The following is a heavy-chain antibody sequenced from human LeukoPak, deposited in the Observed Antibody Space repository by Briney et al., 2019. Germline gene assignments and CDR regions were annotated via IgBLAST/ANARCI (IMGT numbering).Heavy chain of an antibody. CDR3: AREMWDCSGGSCYSDDAFDI. V-gene: IGHV4-59*01. Sequence: SETLSLTCTVSGGSISSYYWSWIRQPPGRGLEWIGYIYYSGSTNYNPSLKSRVTISVDTSKNQFSLKLSSVTAADTAVYYCAREMWDCSGGSCYSDDAFDIWGQGTMVTVSS. J-gene: IGHJ3*02. D-gene: IGHD2-15*01. CDR2: IYYSGST. CDR1: GGSISSYY.